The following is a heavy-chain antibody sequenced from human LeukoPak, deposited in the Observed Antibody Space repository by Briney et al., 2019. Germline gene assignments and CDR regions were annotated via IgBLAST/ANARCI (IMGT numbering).Heavy chain of an antibody. J-gene: IGHJ5*02. V-gene: IGHV3-30*02. CDR2: IRHDGSNK. Sequence: GGSLRLSCAASGFTFSSYGMHWVRQAPGKGLEWVAFIRHDGSNKYYADSVKGRFTISRDNSKSSLYLQMNSLRAEDTAVYYCAKGYCTGTTCYEAGNWFDPRGQGTPVTVSS. CDR3: AKGYCTGTTCYEAGNWFDP. CDR1: GFTFSSYG. D-gene: IGHD2-2*01.